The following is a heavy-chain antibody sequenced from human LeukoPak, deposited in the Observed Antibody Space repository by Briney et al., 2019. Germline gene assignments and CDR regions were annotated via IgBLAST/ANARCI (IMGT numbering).Heavy chain of an antibody. CDR2: INPNSGGT. CDR3: ARPNYYDSSGYYYVEDWTFDY. CDR1: GYTFTSYY. V-gene: IGHV1-2*02. J-gene: IGHJ4*02. Sequence: ASVKVSCKASGYTFTSYYMHWVRQAPGQGLEWMGWINPNSGGTNYAQKFQGRVTMTRDTSISTAYMELSRLRSDDTAVYYCARPNYYDSSGYYYVEDWTFDYWGQGTLVTVSS. D-gene: IGHD3-22*01.